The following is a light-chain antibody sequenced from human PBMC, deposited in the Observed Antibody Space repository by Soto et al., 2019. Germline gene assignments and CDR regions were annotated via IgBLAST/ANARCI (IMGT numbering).Light chain of an antibody. J-gene: IGKJ4*01. CDR1: QGVSSN. CDR3: QRYNNWPLT. CDR2: GAS. Sequence: EIVMTQSPATLSVSPGERATLSCGASQGVSSNLAWYQQKPGQAPRLLIYGASTRATGIPARFSGSRSGTEFTLTINSLQSEDFAVYYCQRYNNWPLTFGGGTKVDI. V-gene: IGKV3-15*01.